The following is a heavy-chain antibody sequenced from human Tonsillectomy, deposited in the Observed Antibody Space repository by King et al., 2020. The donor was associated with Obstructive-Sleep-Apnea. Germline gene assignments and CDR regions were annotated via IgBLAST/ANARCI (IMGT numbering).Heavy chain of an antibody. D-gene: IGHD3-10*01. CDR1: VFTFSSYS. CDR3: ARRFGESKTPSYNWFDP. V-gene: IGHV3-48*04. CDR2: ISSSSSTI. J-gene: IGHJ5*02. Sequence: VQLVESGGGLVQPGGSLRLSCAASVFTFSSYSMNWVRQAPGKGLEWVSYISSSSSTIYYADFVKGRFTISRANAKNSLYLQMNSLRAEDTAGYYCARRFGESKTPSYNWFDPWGQGTLVTVSS.